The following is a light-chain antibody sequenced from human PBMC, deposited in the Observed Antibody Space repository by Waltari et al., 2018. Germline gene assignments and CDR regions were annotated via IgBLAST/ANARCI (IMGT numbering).Light chain of an antibody. J-gene: IGKJ1*01. CDR3: QQYHISPRT. V-gene: IGKV3-20*01. CDR1: QSISSNY. Sequence: EIVLTQSPGTLSFSPGERATLSCGASQSISSNYLAWYQQKPAQAPRLLISGASNRATGIPDRFSGSGSGTDFALTISRLEPEDFAVYYCQQYHISPRTFGQGTKVEIK. CDR2: GAS.